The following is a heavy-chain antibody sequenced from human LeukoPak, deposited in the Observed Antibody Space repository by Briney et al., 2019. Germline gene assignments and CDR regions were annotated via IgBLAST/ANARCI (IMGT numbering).Heavy chain of an antibody. Sequence: ASVKVSCMASGYTFTGYYMHWVRQAPGQGLEWMGWINPNSGGTNYAQKFQGRVTMTRDTSISTAYMELSRLRSDDTAVYYCARTIAAAGRDWFDPWGQGTLVTVSS. CDR2: INPNSGGT. D-gene: IGHD6-13*01. V-gene: IGHV1-2*02. CDR3: ARTIAAAGRDWFDP. J-gene: IGHJ5*02. CDR1: GYTFTGYY.